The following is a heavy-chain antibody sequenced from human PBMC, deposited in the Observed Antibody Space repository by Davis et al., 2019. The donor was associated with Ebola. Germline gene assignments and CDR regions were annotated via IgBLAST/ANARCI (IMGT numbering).Heavy chain of an antibody. D-gene: IGHD1-7*01. J-gene: IGHJ4*02. Sequence: GESLKISCAASGFTFSSYAMSWVRQAPGKGLEWVSVIYSGGSTYYADSVKGRFTISRDNSKNTLYLQMNSLRAEDTAVYYCARALKAYNWNYGYFDYWGQGTLVTVSS. CDR2: IYSGGST. CDR3: ARALKAYNWNYGYFDY. V-gene: IGHV3-53*01. CDR1: GFTFSSYA.